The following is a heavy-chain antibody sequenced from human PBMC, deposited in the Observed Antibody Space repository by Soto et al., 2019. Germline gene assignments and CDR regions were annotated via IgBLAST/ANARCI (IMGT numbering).Heavy chain of an antibody. Sequence: PSETLSLTCTVSGGSISSGGYYWSWIRQHPGKGLEWIGYIYYSGSTYYNPSLKSRVTISVDTSKNQFSLKLSSVSAADTAVYYCARDIEAAGLFFDYRGQGTLVTVSS. D-gene: IGHD6-13*01. CDR1: GGSISSGGYY. CDR2: IYYSGST. V-gene: IGHV4-31*03. J-gene: IGHJ4*02. CDR3: ARDIEAAGLFFDY.